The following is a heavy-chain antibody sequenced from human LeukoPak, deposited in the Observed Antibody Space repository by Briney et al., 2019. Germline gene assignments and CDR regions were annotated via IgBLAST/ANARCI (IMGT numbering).Heavy chain of an antibody. CDR1: GFTLSDHY. CDR3: ARGRQPDC. CDR2: ISSGSSYT. J-gene: IGHJ4*02. Sequence: GGSLRLSCAASGFTLSDHYMSWIRQAPGKGLEWVSYISSGSSYTNNADSVKGRFTISRDNAKNSLYLQMNSLRAEDTAVYYCARGRQPDCWGQGTLVTVSS. V-gene: IGHV3-11*05. D-gene: IGHD2-2*01.